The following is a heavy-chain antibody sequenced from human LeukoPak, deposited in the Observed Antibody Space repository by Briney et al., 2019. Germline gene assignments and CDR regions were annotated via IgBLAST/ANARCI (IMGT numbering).Heavy chain of an antibody. CDR2: ISYDGSNK. V-gene: IGHV3-30*18. CDR1: GFTFSSYG. CDR3: AKDPTKLRYFDWFSTGS. J-gene: IGHJ5*02. D-gene: IGHD3-9*01. Sequence: GRSLRLSCAASGFTFSSYGMHWVRQAPGKGLEWVAVISYDGSNKYYADFVKGRFTISRDNSKNTLYLQMNSLRAEDTAVYYCAKDPTKLRYFDWFSTGSWGQGTLVTVSS.